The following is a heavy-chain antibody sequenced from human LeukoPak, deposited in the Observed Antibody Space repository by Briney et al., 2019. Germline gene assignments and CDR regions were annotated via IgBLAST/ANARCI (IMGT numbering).Heavy chain of an antibody. CDR1: GVSFDDYY. Sequence: SETLSLTCAVSGVSFDDYYWAWVRQTPGKGLEWIGEINHSGYTNDSPSLKSRVTLLIDTSRKQFFLNLRSVTVADAGIYYCTRMTTGHDYWGQGSLVIVSS. J-gene: IGHJ4*02. CDR3: TRMTTGHDY. V-gene: IGHV4-34*10. D-gene: IGHD4-17*01. CDR2: INHSGYT.